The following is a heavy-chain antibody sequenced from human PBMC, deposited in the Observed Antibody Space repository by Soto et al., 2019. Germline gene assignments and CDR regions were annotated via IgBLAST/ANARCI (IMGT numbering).Heavy chain of an antibody. D-gene: IGHD1-7*01. CDR2: IKSKTDGGTT. J-gene: IGHJ4*02. CDR1: GFTFSNAW. V-gene: IGHV3-15*07. Sequence: GSLRLSCAASGFTFSNAWMNWVRQAPGKGLEWVGLIKSKTDGGTTDYATPLKARFTISRDDSKNTLFLQMNSLQAEDTALYNCAPFFRVTGTMNWGQGTLVTVSS. CDR3: APFFRVTGTMN.